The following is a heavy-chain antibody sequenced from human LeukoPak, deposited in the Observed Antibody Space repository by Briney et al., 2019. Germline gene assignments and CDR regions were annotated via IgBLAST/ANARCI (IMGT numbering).Heavy chain of an antibody. D-gene: IGHD3-3*01. CDR2: ISYDGSNK. CDR3: ALTYYDFWSGYKAFDY. CDR1: GFTFSSYG. Sequence: GGSLRLSCAASGFTFSSYGMPWVRQAPDKGLEWVAVISYDGSNKYYADSVKGRFTISRDNSKNTLYLQMNSLRAEDTAVYYCALTYYDFWSGYKAFDYWGQGTLVTVSS. V-gene: IGHV3-30*03. J-gene: IGHJ4*02.